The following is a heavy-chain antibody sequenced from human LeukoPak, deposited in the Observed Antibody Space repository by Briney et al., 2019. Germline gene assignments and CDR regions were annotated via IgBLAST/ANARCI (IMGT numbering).Heavy chain of an antibody. D-gene: IGHD6-13*01. Sequence: GGSLRLSCAASGFTFDDYGMSWVRQAPGKGLEWVSGINWNGGSTGYADSVKGRFTIPRDNAKNSLYLQMNSLRAEDTALYLCARGRGIAAAGTYDYWGQGTLVTVSS. J-gene: IGHJ4*02. CDR1: GFTFDDYG. CDR3: ARGRGIAAAGTYDY. CDR2: INWNGGST. V-gene: IGHV3-20*01.